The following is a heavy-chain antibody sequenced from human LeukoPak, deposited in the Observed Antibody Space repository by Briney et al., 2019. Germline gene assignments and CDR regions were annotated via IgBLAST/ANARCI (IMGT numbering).Heavy chain of an antibody. D-gene: IGHD3-16*01. V-gene: IGHV3-9*01. CDR1: GFTFDDYA. Sequence: GRSLRLSCAASGFTFDDYAMHWVRQAPGKGLEWVSGISWNSGSIGYADSVKGRFTISRDNAKNSLYLQMSNLRAEDTAVYFCARGGGLDVWGQGATVTVSS. J-gene: IGHJ6*02. CDR3: ARGGGLDV. CDR2: ISWNSGSI.